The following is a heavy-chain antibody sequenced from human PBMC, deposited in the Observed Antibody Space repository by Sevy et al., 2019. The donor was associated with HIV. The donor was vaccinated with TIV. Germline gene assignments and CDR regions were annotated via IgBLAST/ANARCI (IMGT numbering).Heavy chain of an antibody. J-gene: IGHJ4*02. CDR1: GFTFSSYA. CDR3: AREWSSGWPQLIEY. Sequence: GGSLRLSCAASGFTFSSYAMHWVRQAPGKGLEWVAVISYDGSNKYYADSVKGRFTISRDNSKNTLYLQMNSLRAEDTAVYYCAREWSSGWPQLIEYWGQGTLVTVSS. D-gene: IGHD6-19*01. V-gene: IGHV3-30-3*01. CDR2: ISYDGSNK.